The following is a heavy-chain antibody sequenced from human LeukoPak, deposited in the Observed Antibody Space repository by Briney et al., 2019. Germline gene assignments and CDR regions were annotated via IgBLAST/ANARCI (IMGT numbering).Heavy chain of an antibody. CDR2: IIPIFGTA. J-gene: IGHJ4*02. D-gene: IGHD5-18*01. V-gene: IGHV1-69*13. CDR3: ARVVRSRYSYNYFDY. CDR1: GGTFSSYA. Sequence: GASVKVSCKASGGTFSSYAISGVRQAPGQGLEWIGGIIPIFGTANYAQKFQGRVTIIADESTSTAYMELSSLRSEDTAVYYCARVVRSRYSYNYFDYWGQGTLVTVSS.